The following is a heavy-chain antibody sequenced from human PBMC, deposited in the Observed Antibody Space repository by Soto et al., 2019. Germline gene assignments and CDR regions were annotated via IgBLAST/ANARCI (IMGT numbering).Heavy chain of an antibody. CDR2: IDTDGGGA. D-gene: IGHD3-10*01. Sequence: GSLRLSCSASGFFFSNYWMHWVRQAPGRGLVWVSRIDTDGGGAIYADSVKGRFTISRDNGKNTLYLHMNSLRAEDTAVYYCASDLFGSGSFAYYYGMDVWGQGTTVTVSS. CDR1: GFFFSNYW. J-gene: IGHJ6*02. CDR3: ASDLFGSGSFAYYYGMDV. V-gene: IGHV3-74*01.